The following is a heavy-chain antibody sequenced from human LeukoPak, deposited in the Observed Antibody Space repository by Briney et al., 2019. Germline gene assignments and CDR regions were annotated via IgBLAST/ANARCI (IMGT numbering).Heavy chain of an antibody. J-gene: IGHJ4*02. CDR1: GFTFSSYS. CDR2: ISGSGSTI. Sequence: PGGSLRLSCAASGFTFSSYSLNWVRQAPGKRLEWVSYISGSGSTIYYADSVRGRFTISRDNAKNSVYLQMNSLRDEDTAVYYCARGAVGDFAYWGQGTLVTVSS. V-gene: IGHV3-48*02. CDR3: ARGAVGDFAY.